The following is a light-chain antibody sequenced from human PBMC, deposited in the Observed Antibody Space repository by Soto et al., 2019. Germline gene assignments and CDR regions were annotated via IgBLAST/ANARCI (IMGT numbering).Light chain of an antibody. J-gene: IGLJ1*01. CDR2: EDN. CDR3: SSFTSSTTLYV. V-gene: IGLV2-14*01. Sequence: QSVLTQPASVSGSPGQSITISCTGISSDFGGYNYVSWYQQHPGKAPKLMIYEDNKRPSGVSNRFSGSKFGNTASLTISGLLAEDEADYYCSSFTSSTTLYVFGTGTKVTVL. CDR1: SSDFGGYNY.